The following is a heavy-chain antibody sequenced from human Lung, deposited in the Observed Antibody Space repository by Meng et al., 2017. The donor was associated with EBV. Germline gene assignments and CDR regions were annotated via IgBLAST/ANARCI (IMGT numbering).Heavy chain of an antibody. CDR2: IDDSGST. V-gene: IGHV4-4*02. D-gene: IGHD1-26*01. J-gene: IGHJ4*02. Sequence: QVPLQASGPVLGKPSGTLSLTCGVSGVSISSKIRWTWVRQPPGKGLEWIGDIDDSGSTNYNPSLNSRISISLDKSKNHFSLKVNSVTAADTAVYYCARGKQDAWELLAYWGQGALVTVSS. CDR3: ARGKQDAWELLAY. CDR1: GVSISSKIR.